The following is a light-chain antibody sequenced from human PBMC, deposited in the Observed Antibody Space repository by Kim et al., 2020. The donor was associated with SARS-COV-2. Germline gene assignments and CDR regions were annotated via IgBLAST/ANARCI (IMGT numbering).Light chain of an antibody. V-gene: IGLV3-21*04. Sequence: APGKTARITCGGNNIGSKSVHGYQQKPGQAPVLVIYYDSDRPSGIPERFSGSNSGNTATLTISRVEAGDEADYYCQVWDSSSDHVVFGGGTPLTDL. CDR1: NIGSKS. CDR2: YDS. J-gene: IGLJ2*01. CDR3: QVWDSSSDHVV.